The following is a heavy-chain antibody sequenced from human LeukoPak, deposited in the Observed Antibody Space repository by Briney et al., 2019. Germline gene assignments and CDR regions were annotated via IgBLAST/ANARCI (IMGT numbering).Heavy chain of an antibody. CDR1: ADSLSSGGHY. J-gene: IGHJ4*02. Sequence: SQTLSLTCTVSADSLSSGGHYWAWIRQFPGKGLESIGFIHHSGRSRHNPSLKDRVAISVDTSRKQFALKLSSVSAADTAMYYCARGGNRFGGFYFDYWGQGIQVIVSS. V-gene: IGHV4-31*03. CDR2: IHHSGRS. D-gene: IGHD3-10*01. CDR3: ARGGNRFGGFYFDY.